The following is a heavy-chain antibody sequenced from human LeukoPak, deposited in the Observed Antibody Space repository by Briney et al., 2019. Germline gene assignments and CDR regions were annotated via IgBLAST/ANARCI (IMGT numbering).Heavy chain of an antibody. J-gene: IGHJ5*02. V-gene: IGHV4-4*07. CDR2: MFIRGSA. CDR3: ARDQGWVGVSVSLDL. D-gene: IGHD3-3*01. CDR1: GGSISSHY. Sequence: PSETLSLTCTVSGGSISSHYWNWIRQPAGKGLEWIGRMFIRGSANYSPSLKSRVSMSLDKSRSQFSLSLSSVTAADTAVYYCARDQGWVGVSVSLDLWGPGTLVTVSS.